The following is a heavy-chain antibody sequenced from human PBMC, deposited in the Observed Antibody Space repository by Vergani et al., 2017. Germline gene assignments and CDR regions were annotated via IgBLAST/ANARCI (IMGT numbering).Heavy chain of an antibody. Sequence: QVHLQESGPGVVKPSDTLSLTCTVSGGSMSDFYWTWIRQPAGRGLEWIGRIYPNGNGNYNESLRSRLTMSIDTSRSQFSLSLRSVTAADTAVYYCARGNCGVNCTKYNWLTSWGQGNLVTVS. CDR2: IYPNGNG. J-gene: IGHJ4*02. V-gene: IGHV4-4*07. CDR1: GGSMSDFY. CDR3: ARGNCGVNCTKYNWLTS. D-gene: IGHD2-21*01.